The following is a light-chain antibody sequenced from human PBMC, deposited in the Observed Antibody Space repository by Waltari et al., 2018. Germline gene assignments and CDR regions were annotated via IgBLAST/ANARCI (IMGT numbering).Light chain of an antibody. J-gene: IGKJ1*01. Sequence: DIVMTQSPDSLAVSLGERATINCKSSQSILYSSNNKNYLAWYQQRPGQPPHLLIYWASTRESGVPDRFSGSGSGTDFTRTISSLQAEDVAVYYCQQYYNTPQTFGQGTKVEIK. CDR3: QQYYNTPQT. CDR2: WAS. CDR1: QSILYSSNNKNY. V-gene: IGKV4-1*01.